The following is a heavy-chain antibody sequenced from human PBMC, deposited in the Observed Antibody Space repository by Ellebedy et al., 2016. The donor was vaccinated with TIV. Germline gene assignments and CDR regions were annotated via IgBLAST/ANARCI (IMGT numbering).Heavy chain of an antibody. V-gene: IGHV3-48*04. CDR2: ISSSSSTI. J-gene: IGHJ4*02. CDR1: GFTFSSYS. D-gene: IGHD1-26*01. CDR3: ATDEGGSYDS. Sequence: PGGSLRLSCAASGFTFSSYSMNWVRQAPGKGLEWVSYISSSSSTIYYADSVKGRFNVSRDNTKNTLYLQMSGLRADDSAVYYCATDEGGSYDSWGQGTRVSVSS.